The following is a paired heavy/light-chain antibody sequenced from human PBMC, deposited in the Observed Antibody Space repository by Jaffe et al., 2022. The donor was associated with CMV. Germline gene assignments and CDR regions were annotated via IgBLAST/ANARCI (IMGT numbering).Light chain of an antibody. CDR1: QSVGSSY. Sequence: EIVLTQSPGTLSLSPGERATLSCRASQSVGSSYLFWYQQKPGQAPRLLIYGASSRATGIPDRFSGSGSGTDFTLTISRVEPEDFAVYYCQQFGTSLYTFGQGTRLEIK. V-gene: IGKV3-20*01. CDR2: GAS. CDR3: QQFGTSLYT. J-gene: IGKJ2*01.
Heavy chain of an antibody. J-gene: IGHJ6*02. CDR3: AREVWGPISMVRGVLRPSYYYGMDV. D-gene: IGHD3-10*01. CDR1: GFTFSSYW. CDR2: IKQDGSEK. V-gene: IGHV3-7*01. Sequence: EEQLVESGGGLVQPGGSLRLSCAASGFTFSSYWMSWVRQAPGKGLEWVAKIKQDGSEKDYVDSVKGRFTISRDNAKNSLYLQMNSLRAEDTAVYYCAREVWGPISMVRGVLRPSYYYGMDVWGQGTTVTVSS.